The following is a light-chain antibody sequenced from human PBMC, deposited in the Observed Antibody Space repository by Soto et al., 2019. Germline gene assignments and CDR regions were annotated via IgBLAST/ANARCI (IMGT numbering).Light chain of an antibody. J-gene: IGKJ3*01. CDR2: LGS. CDR1: QSLLHGSGYNY. V-gene: IGKV2-28*01. Sequence: DIVLTQSPLSLPVTPGEPASISCRSSQSLLHGSGYNYLDWYLQKPGQSPQLLIQLGSMRASGVPDRFTGSGSGTDFTLKISRVEAEDVGVYYCMQVLQTPVPFGPGTKVEI. CDR3: MQVLQTPVP.